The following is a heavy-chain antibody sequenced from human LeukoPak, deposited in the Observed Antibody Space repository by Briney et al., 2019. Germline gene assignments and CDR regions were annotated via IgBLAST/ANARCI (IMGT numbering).Heavy chain of an antibody. D-gene: IGHD3-22*01. CDR3: ARDYYDSSGYYPGFDY. V-gene: IGHV3-11*04. CDR2: ISFSGTTM. Sequence: PGGSLRLSCEASGFILRDHYMSWIRQAPGKGLEWISYISFSGTTMYYTDSVKGRFTISRDTAKNSLYLQMNSLRPEDTALYYCARDYYDSSGYYPGFDYWGQGTLVTVSS. J-gene: IGHJ4*02. CDR1: GFILRDHY.